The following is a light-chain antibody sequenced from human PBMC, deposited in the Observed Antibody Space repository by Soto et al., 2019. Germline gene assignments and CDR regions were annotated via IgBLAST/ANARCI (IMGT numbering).Light chain of an antibody. Sequence: DVQMTQSPSSLSASVGDRVTITCRASQSISSYLNWYQQKPGKAPKLLIYAASSLQSGVPSRFSGSVSGTDFTLTISSLQPEDFATYYCQQSYPTPTTFGQGTRLEIK. J-gene: IGKJ5*01. V-gene: IGKV1-39*01. CDR1: QSISSY. CDR2: AAS. CDR3: QQSYPTPTT.